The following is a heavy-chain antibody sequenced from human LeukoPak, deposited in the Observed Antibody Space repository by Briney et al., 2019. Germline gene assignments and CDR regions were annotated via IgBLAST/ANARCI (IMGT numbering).Heavy chain of an antibody. CDR2: ISGSGGST. D-gene: IGHD2-15*01. J-gene: IGHJ6*02. CDR1: GFTFSSYA. Sequence: GRSLRLSCAASGFTFSSYAMSWVRQAPGKGLEWVSAISGSGGSTYYADSVKGRFTISRDNSKNTLYLQMNSLRAEDTAVYYCAKDQTPFTPEGYYGMDVWGQGTTVTVSS. V-gene: IGHV3-23*01. CDR3: AKDQTPFTPEGYYGMDV.